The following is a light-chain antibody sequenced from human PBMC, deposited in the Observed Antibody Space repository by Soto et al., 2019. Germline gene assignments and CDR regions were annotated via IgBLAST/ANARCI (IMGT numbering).Light chain of an antibody. J-gene: IGLJ3*02. CDR3: ATWDDSLNGPV. Sequence: QSVLTLPPSASGTPGQRVTISCSGSSSNIGSNTVNWYQQLPGTAPKILVYSNNKRPSGVPDRFSGSKSGTSASLAISGLQYEDEADYHCATWDDSLNGPVLGGGTKVTVL. CDR1: SSNIGSNT. CDR2: SNN. V-gene: IGLV1-44*01.